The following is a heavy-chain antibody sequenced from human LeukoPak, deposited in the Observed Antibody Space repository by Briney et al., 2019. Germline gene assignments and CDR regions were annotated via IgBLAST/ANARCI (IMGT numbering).Heavy chain of an antibody. CDR2: IYWDDDK. CDR1: GFSLSTSGVG. D-gene: IGHD3-9*01. Sequence: KESGPTLVKPTQTLTLTCTFSGFSLSTSGVGVGWIRQPPGKALEWPALIYWDDDKRYSPSLKSRLTITKDTSKNQVVLTMTNMDPVDTATYYCAHTLYYDILTGYYPFYYFDYWGQGTLVTVSS. J-gene: IGHJ4*02. CDR3: AHTLYYDILTGYYPFYYFDY. V-gene: IGHV2-5*02.